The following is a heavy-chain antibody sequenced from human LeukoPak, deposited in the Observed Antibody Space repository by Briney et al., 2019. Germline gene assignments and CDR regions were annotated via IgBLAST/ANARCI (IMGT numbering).Heavy chain of an antibody. Sequence: ASLKASRKAPGYTFTSYDINWVRQATGEGVEWVGWMNPNSGNTGYAQKFQGRVTMTRNTSISTAYMELSSLRSEDTAVYYCARGVSITIFGVVRVYYMDVWGKGTTVSVSS. CDR2: MNPNSGNT. CDR1: GYTFTSYD. CDR3: ARGVSITIFGVVRVYYMDV. V-gene: IGHV1-8*01. J-gene: IGHJ6*03. D-gene: IGHD3-3*01.